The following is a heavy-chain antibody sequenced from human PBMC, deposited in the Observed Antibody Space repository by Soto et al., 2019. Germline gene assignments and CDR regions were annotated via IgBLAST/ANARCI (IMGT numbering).Heavy chain of an antibody. D-gene: IGHD3-9*01. Sequence: SVKVSCKASGGTFSSYAISWVRQAPGQGLEWMGGIIPIFGTANYAQKFQGRVTITADESTSTAYMELSSLRSEDTAVYYCASDYDILTRYNWFDPWGQGTLVTVSS. J-gene: IGHJ5*02. CDR3: ASDYDILTRYNWFDP. V-gene: IGHV1-69*13. CDR2: IIPIFGTA. CDR1: GGTFSSYA.